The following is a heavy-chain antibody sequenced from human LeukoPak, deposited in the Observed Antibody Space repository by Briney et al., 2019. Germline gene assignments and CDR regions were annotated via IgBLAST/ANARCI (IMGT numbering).Heavy chain of an antibody. CDR2: IYTSGST. Sequence: NPSETLSLTCAVYGASFSDFHWTWIRQSPGKGLEWIGRIYTSGSTNYNPSLKSRVTMSVDTSKNQFSLKLSSVTAADTAVYYCARAGLVLGYCSSTSCYAWFDPWGQGTLVTVSS. D-gene: IGHD2-2*01. J-gene: IGHJ5*02. V-gene: IGHV4-59*10. CDR1: GASFSDFH. CDR3: ARAGLVLGYCSSTSCYAWFDP.